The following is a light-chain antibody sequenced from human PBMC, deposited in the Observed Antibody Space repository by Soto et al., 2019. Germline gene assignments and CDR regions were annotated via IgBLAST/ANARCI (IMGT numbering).Light chain of an antibody. Sequence: EIVMTQSPATLSVSPGERATLSYRASQSVDSNLAWYQQKPGQAPRLLIYGASTRATGIPARFSGSGSGTEFTLTISSLQSEDFAVYYCQQYNNWRWTFGQGTKVEIK. J-gene: IGKJ1*01. V-gene: IGKV3D-15*01. CDR3: QQYNNWRWT. CDR1: QSVDSN. CDR2: GAS.